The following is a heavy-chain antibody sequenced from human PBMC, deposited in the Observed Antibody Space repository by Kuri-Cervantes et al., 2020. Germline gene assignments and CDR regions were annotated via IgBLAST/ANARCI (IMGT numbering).Heavy chain of an antibody. CDR1: GFTFSDYY. D-gene: IGHD5-18*01. Sequence: GGSLRLSCAASGFTFSDYYMSWIRQAPGKGLEWVSYISSSGSTIYYADSVKGRFTISRDNSKNSLYLQMNSLRTEDTALYYCAKDIASRSDSTYSVDTAMNYYYGMDVWGQGTTVTVSS. V-gene: IGHV3-11*01. CDR2: ISSSGSTI. J-gene: IGHJ6*02. CDR3: AKDIASRSDSTYSVDTAMNYYYGMDV.